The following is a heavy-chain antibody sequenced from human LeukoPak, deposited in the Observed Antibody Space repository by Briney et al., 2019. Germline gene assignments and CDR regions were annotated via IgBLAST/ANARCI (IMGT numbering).Heavy chain of an antibody. CDR1: GGSISSGGYY. J-gene: IGHJ5*02. D-gene: IGHD3-22*01. Sequence: SETLSLTCTVSGGSISSGGYYWSWIRQHPGKGLEWIGYSYYSGSTYYNPSLKSRLTRSVDTSKNAFSPKLRSLSAPDTVLTSCTRTYYYDCSGKTVWFDPWGQGTLVTVSS. V-gene: IGHV4-31*03. CDR3: TRTYYYDCSGKTVWFDP. CDR2: SYYSGST.